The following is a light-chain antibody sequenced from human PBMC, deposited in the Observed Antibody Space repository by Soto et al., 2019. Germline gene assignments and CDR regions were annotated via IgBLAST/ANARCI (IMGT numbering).Light chain of an antibody. CDR3: QQYYSAPIT. CDR2: WAS. V-gene: IGKV4-1*01. CDR1: QSVLSRSDTRNY. J-gene: IGKJ4*01. Sequence: DIVMTQSPDSLALSLGARATINCKSSQSVLSRSDTRNYLAWFQQKPGQPPSLLFYWASTRQSGVPDRFSGSGSGTDFTLTINNLQAEDVAVYYCQQYYSAPITFGGGTKVEIK.